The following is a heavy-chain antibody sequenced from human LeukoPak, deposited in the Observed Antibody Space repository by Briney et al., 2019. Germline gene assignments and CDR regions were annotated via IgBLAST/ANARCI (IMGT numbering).Heavy chain of an antibody. V-gene: IGHV3-74*01. Sequence: GGSLRLSCAASGFTFTSYWMHWVRQAPGKGLVWVSRIDSDGSSTSYADSVKGRFTISRDNAKSTLYLQMNSLRAEDTAVYYCTRDQDSSGYYGPENDAFDIWGQGTMVTVSS. D-gene: IGHD3-22*01. CDR3: TRDQDSSGYYGPENDAFDI. CDR2: IDSDGSST. CDR1: GFTFTSYW. J-gene: IGHJ3*02.